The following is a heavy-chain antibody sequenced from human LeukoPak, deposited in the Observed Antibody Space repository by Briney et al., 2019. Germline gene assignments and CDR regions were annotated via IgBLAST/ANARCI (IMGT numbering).Heavy chain of an antibody. J-gene: IGHJ4*02. D-gene: IGHD3/OR15-3a*01. CDR2: IKLDGTEE. CDR1: GFVFSTYR. CDR3: ASGRHDFLH. Sequence: GGSLRLSCAASGFVFSTYRMTWVRQAPGKGLEWVANIKLDGTEEHYVDSSLKGRFTISRDNAKNSLYLQMTSLRVEDTAVYYCASGRHDFLHWGQGTLVTVSS. V-gene: IGHV3-7*01.